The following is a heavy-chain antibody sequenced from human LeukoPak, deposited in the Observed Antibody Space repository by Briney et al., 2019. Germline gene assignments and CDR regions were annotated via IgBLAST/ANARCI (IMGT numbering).Heavy chain of an antibody. CDR3: AREGRSYDSSGYLDY. CDR1: GFTVSSNY. D-gene: IGHD3-22*01. CDR2: IYSGGST. Sequence: GGSLRLSCAASGFTVSSNYMSWVRQAPGKGLEWVSVIYSGGSTYYADSVKGRFTISRDNSKNTLYLQMNSLRAEDTAVYYCAREGRSYDSSGYLDYWGQGTLVTVSS. V-gene: IGHV3-53*01. J-gene: IGHJ4*02.